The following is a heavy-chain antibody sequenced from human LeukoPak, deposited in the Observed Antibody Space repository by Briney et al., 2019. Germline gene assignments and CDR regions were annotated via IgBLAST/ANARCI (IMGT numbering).Heavy chain of an antibody. D-gene: IGHD2-21*01. J-gene: IGHJ4*02. Sequence: GGSLRLSCAASGFTFSSYGMHWVRQAPGKGLEWVAVISYDGSNKYYADSVKGRFTISRDNSKNTLYLQMNSLRAEDTAVYYCAGDLWGGIDYWGQGTLVTVSS. V-gene: IGHV3-30*03. CDR2: ISYDGSNK. CDR3: AGDLWGGIDY. CDR1: GFTFSSYG.